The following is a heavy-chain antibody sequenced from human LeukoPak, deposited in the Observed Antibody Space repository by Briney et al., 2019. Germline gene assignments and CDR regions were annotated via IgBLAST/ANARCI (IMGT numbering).Heavy chain of an antibody. CDR1: GGSVSSGSYY. V-gene: IGHV4-61*01. CDR2: IYYSAST. Sequence: SETLSLTCTVSGGSVSSGSYYWRWIRQPPGKGLEWIGYIYYSASTNYNPSLKSRVTISVDTSKNQFSMKLSSVTAADTAVYYCARVVGVIDAFDIWGQGTMVTVSS. J-gene: IGHJ3*02. D-gene: IGHD3-10*01. CDR3: ARVVGVIDAFDI.